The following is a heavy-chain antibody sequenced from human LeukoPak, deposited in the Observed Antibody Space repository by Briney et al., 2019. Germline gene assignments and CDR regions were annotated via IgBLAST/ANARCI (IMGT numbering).Heavy chain of an antibody. CDR1: GGSISSYY. Sequence: SETLSLTCTVSGGSISSYYWSWIRQPPGKGLEWIGYIYYSGSTNYNPSLKSRVTISVDTSKNQFSLKLSSVTAADTAVYYCARGDWNDVFRFDPWGQGTLVTVSS. CDR2: IYYSGST. CDR3: ARGDWNDVFRFDP. D-gene: IGHD1-1*01. J-gene: IGHJ5*02. V-gene: IGHV4-59*01.